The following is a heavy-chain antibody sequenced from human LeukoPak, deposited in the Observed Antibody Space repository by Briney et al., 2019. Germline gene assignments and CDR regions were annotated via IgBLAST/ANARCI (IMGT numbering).Heavy chain of an antibody. CDR3: VKGGEQWLVVDY. CDR2: INPDGENT. D-gene: IGHD6-19*01. V-gene: IGHV3-74*01. J-gene: IGHJ4*02. CDR1: GFTFSTYW. Sequence: PGGSLRLSCAASGFTFSTYWMHWVRQVPGKGLVWVSFINPDGENTNYADSVKGRFIISRDNAKNTLYLQMNNLGVEDTAVYYCVKGGEQWLVVDYWGQGTLVTVSS.